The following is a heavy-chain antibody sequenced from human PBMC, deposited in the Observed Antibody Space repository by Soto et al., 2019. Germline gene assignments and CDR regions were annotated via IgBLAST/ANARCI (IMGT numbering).Heavy chain of an antibody. D-gene: IGHD6-19*01. J-gene: IGHJ4*02. V-gene: IGHV1-18*01. CDR3: AVTVAGTLHFDY. Sequence: ASVKVSCKASGYTFTSYGISWVRQAPGQGLEWMGWISAYNGNTNYAQKLQGRVTMTTDTSTSTAYMELRSLRSDDTAVYYCAVTVAGTLHFDYWGQGTLVTVSS. CDR1: GYTFTSYG. CDR2: ISAYNGNT.